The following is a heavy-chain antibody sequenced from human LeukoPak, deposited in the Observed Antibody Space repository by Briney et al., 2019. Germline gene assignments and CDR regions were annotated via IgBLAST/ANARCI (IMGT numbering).Heavy chain of an antibody. CDR1: GSTFSSYA. CDR2: ISYDGSNK. J-gene: IGHJ4*02. Sequence: GGSLRLSCAVSGSTFSSYAMHWVRQAPGKGLEWVAVISYDGSNKNYADSVKGRFTISRDNSKNTLYLQMNSLRAEDTAVYYCARGPEWEPYYFDYWGQGTLVTVSS. D-gene: IGHD1-26*01. V-gene: IGHV3-30-3*01. CDR3: ARGPEWEPYYFDY.